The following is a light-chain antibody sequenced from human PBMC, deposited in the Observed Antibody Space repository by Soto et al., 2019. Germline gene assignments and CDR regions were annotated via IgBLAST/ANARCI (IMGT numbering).Light chain of an antibody. CDR1: SSDFGTYNL. Sequence: QSVLTQPASVSGSPGQSITFSCTGKSSDFGTYNLVSWYQQYPGKAPKLIIYEGTKRPPGVSDRFSGSESGNTASLTISGLQTEDEADYYCCSHAGSNSWVFGGGTKVTVL. J-gene: IGLJ3*02. CDR2: EGT. V-gene: IGLV2-23*01. CDR3: CSHAGSNSWV.